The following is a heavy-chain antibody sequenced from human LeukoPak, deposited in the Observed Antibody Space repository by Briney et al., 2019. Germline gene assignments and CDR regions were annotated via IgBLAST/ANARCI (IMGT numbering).Heavy chain of an antibody. J-gene: IGHJ4*02. CDR2: IYYSGST. CDR3: ARVRGGYYDFWSGYYIDY. CDR1: GGSISSGGYY. Sequence: SETLSLTCTVSGGSISSGGYYWSWIRQHPGKGLEWIGYIYYSGSTYYNPSLKSRVTISVDTSKNQFSLKLSSVTAADTAVYYCARVRGGYYDFWSGYYIDYWGQGTLVTVSS. D-gene: IGHD3-3*01. V-gene: IGHV4-30-4*08.